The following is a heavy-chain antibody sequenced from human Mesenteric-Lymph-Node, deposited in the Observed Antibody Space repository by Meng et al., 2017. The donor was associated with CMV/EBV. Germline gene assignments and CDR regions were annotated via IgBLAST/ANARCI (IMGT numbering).Heavy chain of an antibody. J-gene: IGHJ6*02. V-gene: IGHV3-21*01. Sequence: GESLKISCAASGFTFSNYSMNWVRQAPGRGLEWVSFISSSSSYKYYADSVKGRFTISRDNSKNTLYLQMDSLRPEDTAVYYCASPELSITQDYYGMDVWGQGTTVTVSS. CDR1: GFTFSNYS. CDR2: ISSSSSYK. D-gene: IGHD5-24*01. CDR3: ASPELSITQDYYGMDV.